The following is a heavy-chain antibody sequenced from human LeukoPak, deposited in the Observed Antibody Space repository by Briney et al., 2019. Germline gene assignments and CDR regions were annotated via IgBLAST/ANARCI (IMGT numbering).Heavy chain of an antibody. CDR1: GYTFTSYG. D-gene: IGHD2-2*01. J-gene: IGHJ4*02. Sequence: GASVKVSCKASGYTFTSYGISWVRQAPGQGLEWMGWISAYNGNTNYAQKLQGRVTMTTDTSTSTAYMELRSLRSDDTAVYYCARDPCSSTSCCLDYWGQGTLVTVSS. CDR3: ARDPCSSTSCCLDY. CDR2: ISAYNGNT. V-gene: IGHV1-18*01.